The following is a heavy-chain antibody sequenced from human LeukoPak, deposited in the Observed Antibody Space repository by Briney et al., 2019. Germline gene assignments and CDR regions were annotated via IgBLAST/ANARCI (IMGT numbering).Heavy chain of an antibody. Sequence: GGSLRLSCAASGFDLTRHAMSWVRQTPGKGLEWVSDIRSDSFTTTYADSVKGRFTISRDNSKKTLYLQMNSLRVEDTAVYYCVKDLVLPAYQPFDSWGQGTLVTVSS. V-gene: IGHV3-23*01. D-gene: IGHD3-9*01. CDR1: GFDLTRHA. J-gene: IGHJ4*02. CDR3: VKDLVLPAYQPFDS. CDR2: IRSDSFTT.